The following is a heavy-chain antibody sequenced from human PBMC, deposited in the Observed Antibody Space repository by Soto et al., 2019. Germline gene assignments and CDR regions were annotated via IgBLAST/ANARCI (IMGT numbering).Heavy chain of an antibody. D-gene: IGHD6-19*01. J-gene: IGHJ3*01. V-gene: IGHV1-18*01. CDR2: TSGFNGKT. CDR3: ATSDNGWDALDV. CDR1: GDTYSIFG. Sequence: ASVKVSCDVSGDTYSIFGVSWLRQAPGQELEWLARTSGFNGKTNYGQKFQDRLTVTVETSTGTMSAEGTISMELGSLRHDDTAMYYCATSDNGWDALDVWGQGTMVTVS.